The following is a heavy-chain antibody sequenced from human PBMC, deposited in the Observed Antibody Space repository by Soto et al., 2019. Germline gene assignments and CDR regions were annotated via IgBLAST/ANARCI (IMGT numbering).Heavy chain of an antibody. CDR3: AIDRRLGGSRWWFVP. Sequence: QLVQSGAEARKPGSSVKVSCMASGGTFSRYAFSWIRQAPGQGLEWMGGIASVCGTPNYARKFRDRVTIVADKITNTTYMELTSLRSEDTAVYFCAIDRRLGGSRWWFVPWGQGTLVIVSS. J-gene: IGHJ5*02. CDR1: GGTFSRYA. D-gene: IGHD1-26*01. CDR2: IASVCGTP. V-gene: IGHV1-69*06.